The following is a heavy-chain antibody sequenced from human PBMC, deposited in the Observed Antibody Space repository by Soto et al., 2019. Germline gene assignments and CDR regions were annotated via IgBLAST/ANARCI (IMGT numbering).Heavy chain of an antibody. CDR2: IYPGDSEI. CDR1: GYSFTSYW. Sequence: GESLKISCKASGYSFTSYWIGCVRQVPGEGLEWMGIIYPGDSEIRYNPSFQGQVTISADKSITTAYLQWSRLAASDTAMYYCARHAEDRVSPDVWGQGTLVTVSS. D-gene: IGHD2-21*01. V-gene: IGHV5-51*01. CDR3: ARHAEDRVSPDV. J-gene: IGHJ4*02.